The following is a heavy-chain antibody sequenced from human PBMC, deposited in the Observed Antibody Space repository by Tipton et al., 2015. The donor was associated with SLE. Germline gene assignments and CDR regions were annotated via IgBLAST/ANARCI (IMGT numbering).Heavy chain of an antibody. V-gene: IGHV1-18*04. CDR2: INTYSGTT. CDR3: ARSIVATTDFDY. D-gene: IGHD5-12*01. CDR1: GYSFTGYY. J-gene: IGHJ4*02. Sequence: QLVQSGAEVKKPGASVRVSCKASGYSFTGYYIHWVRQAPGQGLEWLGWINTYSGTTNYAQQLQGRVTMTTDTSTSTAYMELRSLRSDDTAVYYCARSIVATTDFDYWGQGTLVTVSA.